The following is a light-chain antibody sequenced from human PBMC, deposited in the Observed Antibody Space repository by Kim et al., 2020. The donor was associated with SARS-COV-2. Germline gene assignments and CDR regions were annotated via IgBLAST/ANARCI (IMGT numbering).Light chain of an antibody. Sequence: QGVTLSCTGSNSNIGSDYDVHWYRQLPGTAPKLLITGSNYRPSGVPDRFSGSKSGTSASLAITGLQAEDEADYYCQSYDSSLGGPVFGGGTQLTVL. CDR1: NSNIGSDYD. J-gene: IGLJ3*02. CDR3: QSYDSSLGGPV. V-gene: IGLV1-40*01. CDR2: GSN.